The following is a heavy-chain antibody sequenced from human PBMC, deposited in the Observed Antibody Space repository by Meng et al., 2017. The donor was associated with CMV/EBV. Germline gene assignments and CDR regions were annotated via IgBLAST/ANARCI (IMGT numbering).Heavy chain of an antibody. CDR2: IYPNRGGT. Sequence: QVQLVQPGAEVKSPGASVKSSRQTSGYRFSDHYMHWVRQAPGQGLEWMGWIYPNRGGTHYAQKFQDRVTMTRDTSISTVYMELSRLTSDDTAVYYCVRDHNWGPDYWGQGTLVTVSS. D-gene: IGHD1-1*01. J-gene: IGHJ4*02. V-gene: IGHV1-2*02. CDR3: VRDHNWGPDY. CDR1: GYRFSDHY.